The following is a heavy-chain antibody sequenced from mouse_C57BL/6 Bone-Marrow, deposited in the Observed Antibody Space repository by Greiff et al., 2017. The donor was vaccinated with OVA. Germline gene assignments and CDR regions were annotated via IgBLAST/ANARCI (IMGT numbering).Heavy chain of an antibody. CDR3: AKHEERLSTPVATVGFAY. D-gene: IGHD1-1*01. V-gene: IGHV1-62-2*01. J-gene: IGHJ3*01. CDR2: FYPGSGSI. CDR1: GYTFTEYT. Sequence: VQLQQSGAELVKPGASVKLSCKASGYTFTEYTIHWVKQRSGQGLEWIGWFYPGSGSIKYNEKFKDKATLTADKSSSTVYMELSRLTSEDSAVYFCAKHEERLSTPVATVGFAYWGQGTLVTVSA.